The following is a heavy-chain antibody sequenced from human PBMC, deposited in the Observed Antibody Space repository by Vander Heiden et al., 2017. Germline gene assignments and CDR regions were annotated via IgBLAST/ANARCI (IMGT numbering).Heavy chain of an antibody. CDR3: ARGEWLLYEESYYFDY. J-gene: IGHJ4*01. D-gene: IGHD3-3*01. CDR2: INHSGST. CDR1: GGCFSGYY. V-gene: IGHV4-34*01. Sequence: QSQLQQWGAALLKLSETLPLTCAGDGGCFSGYYWSWIRQPPGKGLEWIGEINHSGSTNYNPSLKSRVTISVDTSKNQFSLKLSSVTAADTAVYYCARGEWLLYEESYYFDYWGHGTLVTVSS.